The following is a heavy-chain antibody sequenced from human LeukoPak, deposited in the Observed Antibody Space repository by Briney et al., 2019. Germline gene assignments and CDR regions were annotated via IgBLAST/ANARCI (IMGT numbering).Heavy chain of an antibody. CDR1: GGSISSYY. V-gene: IGHV4-59*08. CDR2: IYYSGST. D-gene: IGHD6-13*01. Sequence: SETLSLTCTVSGGSISSYYWSWIRQPPGKGLEWIGYIYYSGSTNYNPSLKSRVTISVDTSKNQFSLKLSSVTAADTAVYYRARHSMEPGYYFDYWGQGTLVTVSS. CDR3: ARHSMEPGYYFDY. J-gene: IGHJ4*02.